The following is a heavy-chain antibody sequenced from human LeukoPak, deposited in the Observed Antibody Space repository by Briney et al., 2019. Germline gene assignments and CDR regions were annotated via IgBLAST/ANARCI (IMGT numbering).Heavy chain of an antibody. V-gene: IGHV3-66*02. CDR2: MYRGGST. J-gene: IGHJ4*02. Sequence: GGSLRLSCAASGFTVSNNYMSWVRQAPGKGLEWVSVMYRGGSTYYADSVKGRFTISRDNSKNTLYLQMNSLRAEDTAVYYCARDLAPFVVVPAANLGYWGQGTLVTVSS. D-gene: IGHD2-2*01. CDR3: ARDLAPFVVVPAANLGY. CDR1: GFTVSNNY.